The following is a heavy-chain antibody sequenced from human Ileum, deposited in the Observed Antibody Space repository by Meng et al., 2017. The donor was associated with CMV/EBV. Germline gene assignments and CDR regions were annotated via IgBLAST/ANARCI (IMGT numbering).Heavy chain of an antibody. J-gene: IGHJ5*01. CDR3: AREQMGAWRGYFDC. V-gene: IGHV3-53*01. CDR1: GLAVSDNP. Sequence: GESLKISCAASGLAVSDNPMTWVRQVVGQGLQWVSTLYEGVSAHYAPSVEGRFRISKDNSANMVYLQMNSLGVEDTAVYYCAREQMGAWRGYFDCWGQGILVTVSS. CDR2: LYEGVSA. D-gene: IGHD3-3*01.